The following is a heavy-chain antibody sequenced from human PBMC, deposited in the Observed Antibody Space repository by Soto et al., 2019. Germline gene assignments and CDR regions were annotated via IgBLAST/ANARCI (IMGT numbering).Heavy chain of an antibody. V-gene: IGHV1-69*01. Sequence: QVQLVQSGAEVKKPGSSVKVSCKASGGTFNNHAISWVRQAPGQGLEWMGGLIPILGTPNYAQKFQGRVTIITDESTNTAYIELSSLRSDDTAVYYCASCRSPGTSLGYYYGLDVWGQGTTVTVSS. CDR1: GGTFNNHA. J-gene: IGHJ6*02. CDR2: LIPILGTP. CDR3: ASCRSPGTSLGYYYGLDV.